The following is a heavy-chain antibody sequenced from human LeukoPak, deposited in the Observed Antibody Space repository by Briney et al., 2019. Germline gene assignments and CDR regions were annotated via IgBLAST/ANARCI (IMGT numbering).Heavy chain of an antibody. D-gene: IGHD1-1*01. Sequence: SETLSLTCNVSGGSISSGYYYWSWIRQPAGKGLEWIGRIYTSGSTNYNPSLKSRVTISIDTSKSQFSLKLSSVTAADTAVYYCARAPNWNWIDPWGQGTLVTVSS. V-gene: IGHV4-61*02. CDR1: GGSISSGYYY. CDR3: ARAPNWNWIDP. CDR2: IYTSGST. J-gene: IGHJ5*02.